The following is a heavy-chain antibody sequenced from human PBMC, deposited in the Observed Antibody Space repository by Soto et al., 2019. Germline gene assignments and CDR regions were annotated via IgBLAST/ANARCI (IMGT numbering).Heavy chain of an antibody. Sequence: QVQLVQSGAEVKKPGASVKVSCKASGYTFTGYYMHWVRQAPGQGLEWMGWINPNSGGTNYAQKFQGWVSMTRDTSISTAYMELSRLRSDDTAVYYCARVPGGSSWSEFDYWGQGTLVTVSS. CDR2: INPNSGGT. D-gene: IGHD6-13*01. CDR3: ARVPGGSSWSEFDY. V-gene: IGHV1-2*04. CDR1: GYTFTGYY. J-gene: IGHJ4*02.